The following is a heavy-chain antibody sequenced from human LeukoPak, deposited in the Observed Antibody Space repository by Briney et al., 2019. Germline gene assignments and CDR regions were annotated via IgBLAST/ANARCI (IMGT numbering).Heavy chain of an antibody. CDR1: GFIFTSYA. J-gene: IGHJ4*02. Sequence: GGSLRFSCAAPGFIFTSYAMSCVRQAPGKGLEWVSTLSRGGESTYYADSVKGRFTISRDFSKNTLYLQMNSLRAEDTALYYCAKRSAYYFDYWGQGTLVTVSS. CDR2: LSRGGEST. V-gene: IGHV3-23*01. CDR3: AKRSAYYFDY.